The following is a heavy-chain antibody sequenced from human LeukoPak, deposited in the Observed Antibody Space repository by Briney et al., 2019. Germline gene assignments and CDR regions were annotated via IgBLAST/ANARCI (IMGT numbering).Heavy chain of an antibody. D-gene: IGHD6-13*01. CDR3: ARGIGSSWYYYYYYMDV. V-gene: IGHV1-46*01. J-gene: IGHJ6*03. CDR1: GYTFTSYY. CDR2: INPSGGST. Sequence: ASVKVSCKASGYTFTSYYMHWVRQAPGQGLEWMGIINPSGGSTSYAQKFQGRVTMTRDMSTSTVYMELSSLRSEDTAVYYCARGIGSSWYYYYYYMDVWGKGTTVTVSS.